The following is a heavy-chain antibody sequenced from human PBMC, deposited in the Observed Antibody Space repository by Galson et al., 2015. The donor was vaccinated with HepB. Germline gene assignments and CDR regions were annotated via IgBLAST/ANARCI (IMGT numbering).Heavy chain of an antibody. CDR3: ARVPQDETLTGRGAFDI. V-gene: IGHV4-61*02. Sequence: TLSLTCTVSGDSIRSESYYWSWLRQPAGKGLQWIGRVQSSGYTNYNPSFRGRVTLSLHTSKNQVALNLTSVTVADTAVYYCARVPQDETLTGRGAFDIWGQGTAVTVSS. J-gene: IGHJ3*02. CDR2: VQSSGYT. CDR1: GDSIRSESYY. D-gene: IGHD3-9*01.